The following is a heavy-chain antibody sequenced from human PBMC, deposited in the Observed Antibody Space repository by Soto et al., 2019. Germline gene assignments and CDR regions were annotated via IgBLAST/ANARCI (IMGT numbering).Heavy chain of an antibody. CDR3: ARHRYSGSDSHFDY. Sequence: PSETLSLTCNVSGGSIDRSNYYWDWLRQPPGKGLEWIGTTYYNGNAYYNPSLRSRVSMSVDTSKNQFSLKLSSVTAADTAVYYCARHRYSGSDSHFDYWGQGTLVTVSS. CDR1: GGSIDRSNYY. J-gene: IGHJ4*02. CDR2: TYYNGNA. V-gene: IGHV4-39*01. D-gene: IGHD5-12*01.